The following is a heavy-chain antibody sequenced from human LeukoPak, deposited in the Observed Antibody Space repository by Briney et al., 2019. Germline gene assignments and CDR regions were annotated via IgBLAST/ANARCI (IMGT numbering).Heavy chain of an antibody. J-gene: IGHJ5*02. V-gene: IGHV4-34*01. Sequence: PSETLSLTCAVYGGSFSGYYWSWICQPPGKGLEWIGEINHSGSTNYNPSLKSRVTISVDTSKNQFSLKLSSVTAADTAVYYCARGGYDYVWGSYRFNWFDPWGQGTLVTVSS. CDR3: ARGGYDYVWGSYRFNWFDP. CDR2: INHSGST. D-gene: IGHD3-16*02. CDR1: GGSFSGYY.